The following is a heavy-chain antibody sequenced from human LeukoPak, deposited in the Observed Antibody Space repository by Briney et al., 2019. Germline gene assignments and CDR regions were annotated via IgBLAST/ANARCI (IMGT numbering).Heavy chain of an antibody. CDR3: ARDSDILTGYYPFDY. CDR1: GGSISSYY. D-gene: IGHD3-9*01. J-gene: IGHJ4*02. Sequence: SETLPLTCTVSGGSISSYYWSWIRQPAGKGLEWIGRIYTSGSTNYNPSLKSRVTMSVDTSKNQFSLKLSSVTAADTAVYYCARDSDILTGYYPFDYWGQGTLVTVSS. CDR2: IYTSGST. V-gene: IGHV4-4*07.